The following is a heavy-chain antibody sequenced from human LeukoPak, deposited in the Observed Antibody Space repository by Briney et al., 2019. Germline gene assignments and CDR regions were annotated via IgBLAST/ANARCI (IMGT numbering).Heavy chain of an antibody. CDR2: ISGDGGTT. Sequence: GGSLRLSCAASGFTFSNHAMTWVRQAPGKGLEWVSVISGDGGTTYYADSVKGRFTISRDNSKNTLYLQMDSLRAGGTAVYYCARGPTVINEGDDYWGQGTLVTVSS. CDR3: ARGPTVINEGDDY. D-gene: IGHD4-17*01. V-gene: IGHV3-23*01. CDR1: GFTFSNHA. J-gene: IGHJ4*02.